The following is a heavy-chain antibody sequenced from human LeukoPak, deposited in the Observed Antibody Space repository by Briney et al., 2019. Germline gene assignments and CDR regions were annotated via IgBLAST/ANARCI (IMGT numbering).Heavy chain of an antibody. CDR1: GFSISNSNW. CDR2: IYHSGST. Sequence: SETLSLTCAVSGFSISNSNWWSWVRPPPGQGLEWIAEIYHSGSTNYHPSLKSRVTISVDTSKNQFSLKLSSVTAADTAVYYCASSYYDFWSGYHHYYFDYWGQGTLVTVSS. V-gene: IGHV4-4*02. D-gene: IGHD3-3*01. CDR3: ASSYYDFWSGYHHYYFDY. J-gene: IGHJ4*02.